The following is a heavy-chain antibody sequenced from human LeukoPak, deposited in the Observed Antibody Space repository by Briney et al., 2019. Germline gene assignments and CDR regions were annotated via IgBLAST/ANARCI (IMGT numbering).Heavy chain of an antibody. J-gene: IGHJ6*02. CDR1: GFTFSDWF. CDR2: ISNSGNTI. CDR3: ARGHFGLDV. Sequence: GGSLRLSCAASGFTFSDWFVSWIRQAPGTGLEWVSYISNSGNTIYYADSVKGRFTISRDSAKKTVNLQMNSLRAEDTAIYYCARGHFGLDVWGQGTTVTVSS. V-gene: IGHV3-11*01.